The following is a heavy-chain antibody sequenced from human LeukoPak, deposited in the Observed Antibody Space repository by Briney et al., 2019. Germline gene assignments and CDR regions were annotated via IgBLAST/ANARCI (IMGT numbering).Heavy chain of an antibody. V-gene: IGHV1-2*02. D-gene: IGHD6-13*01. J-gene: IGHJ4*02. CDR3: ARDLEGYSSSLYFDY. CDR2: INPNSGGT. CDR1: GYTFTRYY. Sequence: ASVKVSCKASGYTFTRYYIHWVRQAPGQGLEWMGWINPNSGGTNYAQKFQGRVTMTRDTAISTAYMELSRLRSDDTAVYYCARDLEGYSSSLYFDYWGQGTLVTVSS.